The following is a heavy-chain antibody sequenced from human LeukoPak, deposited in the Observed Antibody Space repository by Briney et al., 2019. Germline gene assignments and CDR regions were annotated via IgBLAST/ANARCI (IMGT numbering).Heavy chain of an antibody. V-gene: IGHV4-34*01. J-gene: IGHJ4*02. CDR3: ARHFYFDWLPFDY. CDR1: GGSISSYY. Sequence: SETLSLTCSVSGGSISSYYWSWIRQPPGKGLEWIGEINHSVGTNYNPSLKSRVTMPLDTSKNQFSLKLSSVTAADTAVYYCARHFYFDWLPFDYWGQGTLVTVSS. D-gene: IGHD3-9*01. CDR2: INHSVGT.